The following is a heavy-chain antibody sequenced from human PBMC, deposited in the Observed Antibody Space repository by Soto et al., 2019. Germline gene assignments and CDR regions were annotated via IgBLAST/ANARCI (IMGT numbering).Heavy chain of an antibody. CDR1: GFTFSSYG. CDR2: ISYDGSNK. J-gene: IGHJ1*01. V-gene: IGHV3-30*18. CDR3: AKYPYAALEAAYFQH. Sequence: QVQLVESGGGVVQPGRSLRLSCAASGFTFSSYGMHWVRQAPGKGLEWVAVISYDGSNKYYADSVKGRFTISRDNSKNTLYLQMNSLRAEDTAVYYCAKYPYAALEAAYFQHWGQGTLVTVSS. D-gene: IGHD2-2*01.